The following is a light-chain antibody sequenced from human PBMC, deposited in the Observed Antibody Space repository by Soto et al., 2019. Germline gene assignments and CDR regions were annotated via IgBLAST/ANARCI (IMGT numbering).Light chain of an antibody. V-gene: IGKV2-28*01. J-gene: IGKJ2*01. CDR1: QSLLYSNGNNY. CDR2: LAS. Sequence: DIVMTQSPLSLPVTPGEPASISCRSSQSLLYSNGNNYLDWYVQKPGQSPQLLIYLASSRASGVPARFSGSGSGTDFTLKISRVEAEDVGVYYCMQPLQTPYTFGQGTKLEIK. CDR3: MQPLQTPYT.